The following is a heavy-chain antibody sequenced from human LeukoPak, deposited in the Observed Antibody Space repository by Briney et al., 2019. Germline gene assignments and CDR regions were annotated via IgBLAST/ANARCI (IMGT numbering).Heavy chain of an antibody. J-gene: IGHJ6*02. D-gene: IGHD2-2*01. CDR3: ARGCSSTSCYVYGMDV. CDR2: IYYSGST. V-gene: IGHV4-61*01. CDR1: GGSFSSGSYY. Sequence: SETLSLTCTVSGGSFSSGSYYWSWIRQPPGKGLEWTGYIYYSGSTNYNPSLKSRVTISVDTSKNQFSLKLSSVTAADTAVYYCARGCSSTSCYVYGMDVWGQGTTVTVSS.